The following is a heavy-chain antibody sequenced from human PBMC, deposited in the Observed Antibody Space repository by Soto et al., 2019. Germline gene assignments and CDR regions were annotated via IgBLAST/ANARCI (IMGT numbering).Heavy chain of an antibody. J-gene: IGHJ6*03. Sequence: ASVKVSCKASGYTFTSYAMHWVRQAPGQRLEWMGWINAGNGNTKYSQKFQGRVTITRDTSASTAYMELSSLRSEDTAVYYCARDPGYCSGGSCYSGYYYMDVWGKGTTVTVSS. CDR1: GYTFTSYA. CDR2: INAGNGNT. CDR3: ARDPGYCSGGSCYSGYYYMDV. V-gene: IGHV1-3*01. D-gene: IGHD2-15*01.